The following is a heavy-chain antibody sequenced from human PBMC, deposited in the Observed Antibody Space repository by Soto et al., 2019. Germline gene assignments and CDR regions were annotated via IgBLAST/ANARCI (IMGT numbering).Heavy chain of an antibody. V-gene: IGHV1-46*03. CDR2: INPSGGRT. CDR3: FRDVGA. CDR1: GNIFTSQY. D-gene: IGHD3-3*01. J-gene: IGHJ5*02. Sequence: QVQLVQSGAEVKKPGASVKVSCKVSGNIFTSQYMHWVRQAPGQGLEWMAMINPSGGRTSSAQMFQGRVTMTRDTSTSTVHMKLSSLRSEDTAVYYCFRDVGAWGQGSLVTVSS.